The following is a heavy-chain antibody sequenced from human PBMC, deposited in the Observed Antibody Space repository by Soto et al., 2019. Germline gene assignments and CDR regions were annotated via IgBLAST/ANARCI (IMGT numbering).Heavy chain of an antibody. Sequence: SETLSLTCTVSGGSISSSSYYWGWIRQPPGKGLEWIGSIYYSGSTYYNPSLKSRVTISVDTSKNQFSLKLSSVTAADTALYYCARQGFGELHGLVDFWGQGTTVTVSS. D-gene: IGHD3-10*01. CDR3: ARQGFGELHGLVDF. V-gene: IGHV4-39*01. CDR2: IYYSGST. J-gene: IGHJ6*02. CDR1: GGSISSSSYY.